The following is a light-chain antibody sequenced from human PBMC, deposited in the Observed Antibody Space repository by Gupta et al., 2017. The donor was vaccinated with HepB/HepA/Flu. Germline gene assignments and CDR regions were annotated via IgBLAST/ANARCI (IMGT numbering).Light chain of an antibody. V-gene: IGKV1-5*03. CDR3: QQKNSYSET. CDR2: RSS. Sequence: DIQMTQSPSTLSASVGDRVTITCRASQSVSHWLAWYQQKPGQAPRLLIQRSSKLESGVPSRFRGSGSGTEFTLTISSLQPDDFATYYCQQKNSYSETFGQGTKVEI. J-gene: IGKJ1*01. CDR1: QSVSHW.